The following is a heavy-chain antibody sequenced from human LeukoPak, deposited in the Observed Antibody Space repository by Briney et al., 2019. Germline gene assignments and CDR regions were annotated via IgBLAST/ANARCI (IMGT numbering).Heavy chain of an antibody. V-gene: IGHV3-43*02. J-gene: IGHJ4*02. D-gene: IGHD6-19*01. CDR1: GFTFDDYA. CDR3: AKDPGYSSGWYYFDY. CDR2: ISGDGGST. Sequence: PGGSLRLSCAASGFTFDDYAMHWVRQAPGKGLEWVSLISGDGGSTYYADSVKGRFTISRDNSKNSLYLQMSSLRTEDTALYYCAKDPGYSSGWYYFDYWGQGTLVTVSS.